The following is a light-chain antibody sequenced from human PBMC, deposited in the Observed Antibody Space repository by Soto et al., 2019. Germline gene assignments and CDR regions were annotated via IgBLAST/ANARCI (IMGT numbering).Light chain of an antibody. CDR3: QQRNTWPPIT. J-gene: IGKJ5*01. Sequence: EVVLTQSPATLSMSPGERVTLSCRASQSVSSKLAWYQQKPGQAPRLLIYGASTRATGIPARFSGSGSGTDFTLTISSLEPEDFALYYCQQRNTWPPITFGQGTRLEIK. CDR1: QSVSSK. V-gene: IGKV3-11*01. CDR2: GAS.